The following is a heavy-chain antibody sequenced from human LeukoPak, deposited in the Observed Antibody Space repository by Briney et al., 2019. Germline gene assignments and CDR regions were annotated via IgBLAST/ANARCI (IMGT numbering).Heavy chain of an antibody. CDR2: INNDGSST. D-gene: IGHD5-18*01. Sequence: GGSLRLSCAASGFTFSSCWMHWVRQAPGKGLVWVSRINNDGSSTSYADSVKGRFTISRDNAKNSLYLQMKSLRDDDTAVYYCARVAEIQLWLRSAFDFWGQGTLVAVSS. CDR3: ARVAEIQLWLRSAFDF. J-gene: IGHJ4*02. CDR1: GFTFSSCW. V-gene: IGHV3-74*01.